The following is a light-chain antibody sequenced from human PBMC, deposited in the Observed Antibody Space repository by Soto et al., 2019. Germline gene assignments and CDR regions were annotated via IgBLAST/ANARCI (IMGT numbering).Light chain of an antibody. V-gene: IGLV2-14*01. CDR2: DVT. CDR1: SSDVGGYNY. CDR3: SSYTSSSTYVV. Sequence: QSVLTQPASVSGSPGQSITISCTGTSSDVGGYNYVSWYQQHPGKAPKLMIYDVTNRPSGVSDRFSGSKSDHTASLTISGLQAEDEADYYCSSYTSSSTYVVFGGGTKLTVL. J-gene: IGLJ2*01.